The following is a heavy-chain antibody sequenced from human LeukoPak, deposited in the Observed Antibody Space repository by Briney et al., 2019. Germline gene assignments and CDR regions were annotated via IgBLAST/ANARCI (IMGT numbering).Heavy chain of an antibody. CDR1: GGTFSSYA. CDR2: IIPIFGTA. CDR3: ARARYGGHLNSSFEY. Sequence: PVKVTCTASGGTFSSYAINLVRQAPGQGLEWMGGIIPIFGTANFAQKFQGRVTITADESTSTAYMELSSLRSEDTAVYYCARARYGGHLNSSFEYWGQQTLVTVSS. V-gene: IGHV1-69*13. J-gene: IGHJ4*02. D-gene: IGHD4-23*01.